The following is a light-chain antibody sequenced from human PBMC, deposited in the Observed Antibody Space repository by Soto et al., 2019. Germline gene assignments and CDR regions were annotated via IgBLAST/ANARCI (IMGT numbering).Light chain of an antibody. CDR2: AAS. CDR3: LQHSTFPLT. Sequence: DIQMTQFPSSLSASVGDRVTITCRASQGIRNDLAWYQQKPGKAPKRLIYAASSLEGGVASRFRGSGSGTAFTLAISSLQPEDFPTFYCLQHSTFPLTFGQGTEVEIK. CDR1: QGIRND. V-gene: IGKV1-17*01. J-gene: IGKJ1*01.